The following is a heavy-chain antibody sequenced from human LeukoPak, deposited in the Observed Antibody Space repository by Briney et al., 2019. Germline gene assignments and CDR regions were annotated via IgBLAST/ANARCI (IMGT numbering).Heavy chain of an antibody. Sequence: PSQTLSLTCTVSGGSITTSYWSWIRQPPGKGREWIGYINYSGSTNYNPSLKSRVTISVDTSKNQFSLKLSSVTAADTAVYYCARAQLNLLVDFGMDVWGQGTTVTVSS. D-gene: IGHD1-1*01. J-gene: IGHJ6*02. CDR1: GGSITTSY. V-gene: IGHV4-59*01. CDR3: ARAQLNLLVDFGMDV. CDR2: INYSGST.